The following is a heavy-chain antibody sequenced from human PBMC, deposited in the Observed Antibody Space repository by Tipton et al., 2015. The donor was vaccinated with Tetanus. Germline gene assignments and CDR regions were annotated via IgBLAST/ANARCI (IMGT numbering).Heavy chain of an antibody. CDR1: GGSISSFY. D-gene: IGHD6-13*01. CDR2: IYQNGDA. J-gene: IGHJ4*02. CDR3: ARGWGSSWYYFDN. V-gene: IGHV4-59*01. Sequence: LRLSCTVSGGSISSFYWYWIRQPPGKGLEWIAYIYQNGDANYNPSLKSRVTMSVDTSKNQFSLHLTSVTAADTAVYYCARGWGSSWYYFDNWGQGAQVTVSS.